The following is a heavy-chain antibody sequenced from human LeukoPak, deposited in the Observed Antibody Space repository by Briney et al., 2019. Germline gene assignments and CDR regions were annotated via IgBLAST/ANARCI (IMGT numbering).Heavy chain of an antibody. CDR3: ARGSSGGTRYYYYYMDV. CDR2: IYYSGST. V-gene: IGHV4-59*01. D-gene: IGHD6-19*01. Sequence: SETLSLTCTVSGGSISSYYWSWIRQPPGKGLGWIGYIYYSGSTNYNPSLKSRVTISVDTSKNQFSLKLSSVTAADTAVYYCARGSSGGTRYYYYYMDVWGKGTTVTVSS. J-gene: IGHJ6*03. CDR1: GGSISSYY.